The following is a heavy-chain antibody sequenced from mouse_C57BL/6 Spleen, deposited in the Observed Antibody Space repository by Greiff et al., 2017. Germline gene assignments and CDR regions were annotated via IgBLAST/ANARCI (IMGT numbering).Heavy chain of an antibody. CDR1: GYAFSSSW. V-gene: IGHV1-82*01. CDR2: IYPGDGDT. Sequence: QVQLKQSGPELVKPGASVKISCKASGYAFSSSWLNWVKQRPGKGLEWIGRIYPGDGDTNYNGKFKGKATLTADKSSSTAYMQLSSLTSEDSAVYFCARRDNYSFAYWVQGTLVTVSA. J-gene: IGHJ3*01. CDR3: ARRDNYSFAY. D-gene: IGHD1-3*01.